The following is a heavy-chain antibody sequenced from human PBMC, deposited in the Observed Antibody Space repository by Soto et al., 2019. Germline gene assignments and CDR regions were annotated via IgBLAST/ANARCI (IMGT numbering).Heavy chain of an antibody. CDR2: INHSGSA. J-gene: IGHJ4*02. CDR3: AARHFWSGPWTDTSLDY. D-gene: IGHD3-3*02. V-gene: IGHV4-34*01. CDR1: GGSFSGHF. Sequence: SETLSLTCVVYGGSFSGHFWSWIRQPPGKGLEWIGEINHSGSANYNPSLTSRVTISVDKATNHLSLKLTNVTAAETAVYFCAARHFWSGPWTDTSLDYWGQGTLVTVSS.